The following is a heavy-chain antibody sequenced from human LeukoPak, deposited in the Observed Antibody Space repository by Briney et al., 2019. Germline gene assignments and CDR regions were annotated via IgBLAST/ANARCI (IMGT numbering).Heavy chain of an antibody. Sequence: SETLSLTCTVSGGSVSSYYWSWIRQPAGKGLECIGRIYTSGSTNYNPSLKSRVTMSLDTSKNQFSLQLNSVTPEDTAVYYCARDLRVLRYNWNWGPFDYWGQGALVTVSS. J-gene: IGHJ4*02. V-gene: IGHV4-4*07. CDR1: GGSVSSYY. D-gene: IGHD1-7*01. CDR2: IYTSGST. CDR3: ARDLRVLRYNWNWGPFDY.